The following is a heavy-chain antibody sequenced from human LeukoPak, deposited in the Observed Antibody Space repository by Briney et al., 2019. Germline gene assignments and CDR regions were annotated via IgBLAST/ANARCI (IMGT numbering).Heavy chain of an antibody. CDR1: GGSISSGSYY. CDR2: IYTSGST. Sequence: PSETLSLTCAVSGGSISSGSYYWSRIRQPAGKGLEWIGRIYTSGSTNYNPSLKSRVTISVDTSKNQFSLKLSSVTAADTAVYYCARDSTYYDILTGYYTSWYFDLWGRGTLVTVSS. CDR3: ARDSTYYDILTGYYTSWYFDL. J-gene: IGHJ2*01. V-gene: IGHV4-61*02. D-gene: IGHD3-9*01.